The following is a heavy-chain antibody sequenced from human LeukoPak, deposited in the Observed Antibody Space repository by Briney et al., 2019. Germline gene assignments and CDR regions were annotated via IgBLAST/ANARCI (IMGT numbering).Heavy chain of an antibody. Sequence: SETLSLTCAVYGGSFSGYYWSWIRQPPGKGLEWIGEINHSGSTNYNPSLKSRVTISVDTSKNQFSLKLSSVTAADTAVYYCARDLLVPAGIFDYWGQGTLVTVSS. CDR3: ARDLLVPAGIFDY. D-gene: IGHD2-2*02. J-gene: IGHJ4*02. CDR2: INHSGST. V-gene: IGHV4-34*01. CDR1: GGSFSGYY.